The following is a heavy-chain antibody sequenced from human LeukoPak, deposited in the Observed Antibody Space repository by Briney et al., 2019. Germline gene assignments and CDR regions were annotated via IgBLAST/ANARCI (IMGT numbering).Heavy chain of an antibody. Sequence: GRSLRLSCAASGFRFDDCDMHWVRQVPGKGLEWVSSISWNSGAMGYADSVKGRFTISRDNANNSLNLHMNSLRQDDTAFYYCVKDRNYYGSGSVYFDYWGQGTLVTVSS. V-gene: IGHV3-9*01. J-gene: IGHJ4*02. CDR3: VKDRNYYGSGSVYFDY. D-gene: IGHD3-10*01. CDR1: GFRFDDCD. CDR2: ISWNSGAM.